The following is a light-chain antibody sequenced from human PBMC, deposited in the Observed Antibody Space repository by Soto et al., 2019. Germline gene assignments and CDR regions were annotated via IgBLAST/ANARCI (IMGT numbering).Light chain of an antibody. Sequence: QLVLTQPPSASGTPGQRVTISCSGSGSSIGTNTVNWYRQLPGTAPKLLIYGNNQRPSGVPGRFSGSKSGTSASLAISGLQSEDEADYYCAAWDGSLNNVLFGGGTKVTVL. J-gene: IGLJ2*01. CDR3: AAWDGSLNNVL. CDR1: GSSIGTNT. V-gene: IGLV1-44*01. CDR2: GNN.